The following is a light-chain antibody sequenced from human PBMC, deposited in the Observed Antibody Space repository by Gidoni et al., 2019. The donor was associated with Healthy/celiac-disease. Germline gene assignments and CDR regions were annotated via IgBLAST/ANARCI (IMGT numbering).Light chain of an antibody. V-gene: IGKV2-28*01. Sequence: DIVMTQSPLSLPVTPGEPASISCRSSQSLLHSNGYNYLDWYLQKPGQSPQLLIYLGSNRASGAPDRFSGSGSGTDFTLKISRVEAEDVGVYYCMQALQTPTFGQXTKVEIK. J-gene: IGKJ1*01. CDR2: LGS. CDR3: MQALQTPT. CDR1: QSLLHSNGYNY.